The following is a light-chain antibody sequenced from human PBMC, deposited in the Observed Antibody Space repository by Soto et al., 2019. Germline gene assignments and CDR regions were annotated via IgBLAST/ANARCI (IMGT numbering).Light chain of an antibody. Sequence: EIMMTHSPATPSASPGEIATLSCRATQSVSSKLAWYQQKPGQAPRLLIYCAYTRATGIPARFSGSGSGTEFPLTISGLQSEDFAVYYCQQYYNWPPWTFGQGTKVDIK. J-gene: IGKJ1*01. CDR1: QSVSSK. CDR3: QQYYNWPPWT. V-gene: IGKV3-15*01. CDR2: CAY.